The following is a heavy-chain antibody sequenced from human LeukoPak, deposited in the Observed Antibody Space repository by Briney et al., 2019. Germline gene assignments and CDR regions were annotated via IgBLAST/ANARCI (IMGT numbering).Heavy chain of an antibody. Sequence: ASVKVSCKASGYTFTSYGISWVRQAPGQGLEWMGWISAYNGNTNYAQKLQGRVTMTTDTSTSTAYMELRSLRSDDTAVYYCARDLALVLPDSSGWYSHRNNFDYWGQGTLVTVSS. V-gene: IGHV1-18*01. D-gene: IGHD6-19*01. CDR2: ISAYNGNT. CDR1: GYTFTSYG. J-gene: IGHJ4*02. CDR3: ARDLALVLPDSSGWYSHRNNFDY.